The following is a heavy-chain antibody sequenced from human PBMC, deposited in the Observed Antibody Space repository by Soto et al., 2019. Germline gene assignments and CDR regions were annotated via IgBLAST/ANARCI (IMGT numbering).Heavy chain of an antibody. CDR1: VFTFSSYG. V-gene: IGHV3-30*18. Sequence: QVQLVESGGGVVQPGRSLRLSCAASVFTFSSYGMHWVRQAPGKGLEWVAVISYDGSNKYYADSVKGRFTISRDNSKNTLYLQMNSLRAEDTAVYYCAKSYGDYEFYYWGQGTLVTVSS. D-gene: IGHD4-17*01. J-gene: IGHJ4*02. CDR3: AKSYGDYEFYY. CDR2: ISYDGSNK.